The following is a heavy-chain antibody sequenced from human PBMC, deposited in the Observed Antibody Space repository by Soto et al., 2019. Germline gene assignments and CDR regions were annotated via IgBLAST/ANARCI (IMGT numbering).Heavy chain of an antibody. J-gene: IGHJ6*02. CDR2: IKQDGSEK. CDR3: ARAGPYSGAPGGMDV. CDR1: GFTFSSYW. D-gene: IGHD1-26*01. Sequence: GGAPGLSCAASGFTFSSYWESWVRPAPGKGLEWVANIKQDGSEKYYVDSVKGRFTISRDNAKNSLYLQMNSLRAEDTAVYYCARAGPYSGAPGGMDVWGQGTTVTVSS. V-gene: IGHV3-7*05.